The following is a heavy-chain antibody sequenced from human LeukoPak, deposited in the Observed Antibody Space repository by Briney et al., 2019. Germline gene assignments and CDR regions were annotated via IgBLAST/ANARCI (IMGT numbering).Heavy chain of an antibody. V-gene: IGHV1-18*01. CDR1: GGTFSSYA. CDR2: ISAYNGNT. CDR3: ARERYCSSTSCWGLGDY. Sequence: ASVKVSCKASGGTFSSYAISWVRQAPGQGLEWMGWISAYNGNTNYAQKLQGRVTITTDTSTSTAYMELRSLRSDDTAVYYCARERYCSSTSCWGLGDYWGQGTLVTVSS. J-gene: IGHJ4*02. D-gene: IGHD2-2*01.